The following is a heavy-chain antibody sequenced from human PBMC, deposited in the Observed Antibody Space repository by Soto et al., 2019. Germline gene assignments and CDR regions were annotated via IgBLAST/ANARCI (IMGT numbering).Heavy chain of an antibody. CDR1: GFTFSSYG. Sequence: QVQLVESGGGVVQPGRSLRLSCAASGFTFSSYGMHWVRQAPGKGLEWVAVIWYDGSNKYYADSVKGRFTISRDNSKKTLDLQMNSLRAEDTAVYYCARAPLFGSTYYYGMDVWGQGTTVTVSS. V-gene: IGHV3-33*01. CDR3: ARAPLFGSTYYYGMDV. J-gene: IGHJ6*02. CDR2: IWYDGSNK. D-gene: IGHD3-10*02.